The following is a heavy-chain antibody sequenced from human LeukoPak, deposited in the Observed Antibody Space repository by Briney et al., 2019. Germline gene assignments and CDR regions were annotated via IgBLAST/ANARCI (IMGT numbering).Heavy chain of an antibody. J-gene: IGHJ4*02. CDR1: GFTFSSYG. Sequence: GGSLRLSCAASGFTFSSYGMHWVRQAPGKGLEWVAVISYEGSIKYYADSVKGRFTISRDNAKNSLYLQMNSLRAEDTAVYYCARGGDLRYFLPTYYFDYWGQGTLVTVSS. CDR2: ISYEGSIK. CDR3: ARGGDLRYFLPTYYFDY. V-gene: IGHV3-30*03. D-gene: IGHD3-9*01.